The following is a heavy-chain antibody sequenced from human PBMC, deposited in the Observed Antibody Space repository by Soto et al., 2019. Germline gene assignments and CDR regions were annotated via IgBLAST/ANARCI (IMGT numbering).Heavy chain of an antibody. CDR2: IYHSGST. Sequence: SETLSLTCTVSGYSISSGYYWGWIRPPPGKGLEWIGSIYHSGSTYYNPSLKSRVTISVDTSKNQFSLKLSSVTAADTAVYYCARLEGDYFAFDIWGQGTMVTVSS. CDR3: ARLEGDYFAFDI. J-gene: IGHJ3*02. CDR1: GYSISSGYY. V-gene: IGHV4-38-2*02. D-gene: IGHD4-17*01.